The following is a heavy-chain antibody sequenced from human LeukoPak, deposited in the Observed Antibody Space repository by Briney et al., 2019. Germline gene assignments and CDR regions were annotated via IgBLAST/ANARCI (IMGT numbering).Heavy chain of an antibody. CDR2: INSDGSST. Sequence: GGSLRLSCAASGFTFSRYWMHWVREAPGKGLVWVSRINSDGSSTSYADSVKGRFTISRDNAKNTLYLQMNSLRAEDTAVYYCARDSGNGATDYWGQGTLVTVSS. J-gene: IGHJ4*02. CDR3: ARDSGNGATDY. D-gene: IGHD3-10*01. V-gene: IGHV3-74*01. CDR1: GFTFSRYW.